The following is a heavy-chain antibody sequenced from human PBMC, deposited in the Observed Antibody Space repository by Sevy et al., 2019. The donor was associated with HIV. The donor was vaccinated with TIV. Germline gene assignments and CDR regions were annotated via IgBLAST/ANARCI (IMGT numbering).Heavy chain of an antibody. Sequence: GGSLRLSCAASGFTFSSYAMHWFRQAPGKGLEWVAVISYDGSNKYYADSVKGRFTISRDNSKNTLYLQMNSLRAEDTAVYYCARPSGGDPPYYYYYMDVWGKGTTVTVSS. CDR2: ISYDGSNK. V-gene: IGHV3-30-3*01. J-gene: IGHJ6*03. CDR3: ARPSGGDPPYYYYYMDV. D-gene: IGHD2-21*01. CDR1: GFTFSSYA.